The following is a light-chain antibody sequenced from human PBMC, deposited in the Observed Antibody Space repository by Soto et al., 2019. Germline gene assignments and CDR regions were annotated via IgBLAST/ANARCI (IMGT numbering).Light chain of an antibody. Sequence: QSALAQPRSVSGSPGRAVTISCTGTRNDVGAYNYVSWYPQHPGRPPKLMIYDVARWPSGVPDRFSGSKSGNTASLTISGLQADDEADYFCCSYAGGYTYLFGNGTKVTVL. CDR1: RNDVGAYNY. CDR2: DVA. J-gene: IGLJ1*01. V-gene: IGLV2-11*01. CDR3: CSYAGGYTYL.